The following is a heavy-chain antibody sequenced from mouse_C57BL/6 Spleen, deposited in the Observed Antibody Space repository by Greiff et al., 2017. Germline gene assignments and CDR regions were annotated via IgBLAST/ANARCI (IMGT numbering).Heavy chain of an antibody. J-gene: IGHJ4*01. CDR1: GYTFTTYP. CDR3: ARGGNYYGSSYGYAMDY. D-gene: IGHD1-1*01. Sequence: QVHVKQSGAELVKPGASVKMSCKASGYTFTTYPIEWMKQNHGKSLEWIGNFHPYNDDTKYNEKFKGKATLTVEKSSSTVYLELSRLTSDDSAVYYCARGGNYYGSSYGYAMDYWGQGTSVTVSS. V-gene: IGHV1-47*01. CDR2: FHPYNDDT.